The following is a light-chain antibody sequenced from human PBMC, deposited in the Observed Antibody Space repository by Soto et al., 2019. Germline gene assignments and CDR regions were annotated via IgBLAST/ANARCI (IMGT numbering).Light chain of an antibody. Sequence: EIVLTQSPATLSLCPGERATLSCGARQSVSSSYLAWCQQKPGLAPRLLIYDASIRATGIPDRFSGSGSGTDFTLTISRLEPGDFAVYYCQPYGSPPYTFGQGTKLEIK. CDR3: QPYGSPPYT. V-gene: IGKV3D-20*01. J-gene: IGKJ2*01. CDR1: QSVSSSY. CDR2: DAS.